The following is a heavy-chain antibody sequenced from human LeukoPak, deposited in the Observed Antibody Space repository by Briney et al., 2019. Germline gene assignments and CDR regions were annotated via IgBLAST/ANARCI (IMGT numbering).Heavy chain of an antibody. V-gene: IGHV4-59*01. D-gene: IGHD3-22*01. CDR2: IYYSGTP. Sequence: SETLSLTCIVSGGSISSYSWSWIRQPPGKGLEWIGHIYYSGTPNYNPSLKSRVTMSVDTTKNHFSLRLSSVTAADTAVYYCARYKYYYDSTVYVDAFDIWGPGTMVTVSS. CDR3: ARYKYYYDSTVYVDAFDI. J-gene: IGHJ3*02. CDR1: GGSISSYS.